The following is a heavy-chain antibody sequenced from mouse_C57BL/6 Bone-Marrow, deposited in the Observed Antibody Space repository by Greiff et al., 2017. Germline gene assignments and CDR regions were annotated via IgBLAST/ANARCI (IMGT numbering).Heavy chain of an antibody. CDR1: GYSITSGYY. Sequence: EVHLVESGPGLVKPSQSLSLTCSVTGYSITSGYYWNWIRQFPGNKLEWMGYISYDGSNNYNPSLKNRISITRDTAKNQFFLKLNSVTTEDTATYYCARAHYYGSSYGFAYWGQGTLVTVSA. J-gene: IGHJ3*01. CDR3: ARAHYYGSSYGFAY. V-gene: IGHV3-6*01. D-gene: IGHD1-1*01. CDR2: ISYDGSN.